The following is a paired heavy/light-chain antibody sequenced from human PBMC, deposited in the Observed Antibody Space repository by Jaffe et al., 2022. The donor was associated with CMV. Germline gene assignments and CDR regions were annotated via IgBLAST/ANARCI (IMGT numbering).Light chain of an antibody. Sequence: QSVLTQPPSASGTPGQRVTISCSGSSSNIGTNTVSWYQQLPGTAPKLLIYSYNQRPSGVPDRFSGSKSGTSASLAINGLQSEDEADYYCAAWDDSLSGLLFGGGTKLTVL. J-gene: IGLJ3*02. CDR3: AAWDDSLSGLL. V-gene: IGLV1-44*01. CDR2: SYN. CDR1: SSNIGTNT.
Heavy chain of an antibody. D-gene: IGHD6-19*01. CDR1: GGSISNNF. Sequence: QVQLQESGPGLVKPSETLSLICTVSGGSISNNFWSWIRQPAGKGLEWIGRMFSSGSANYNPSLKSRVTMSLHTSKNQFFLKLNSVTAADTAVYYCARGPQKYSSVLHGMDVWGQGTTVTVAS. CDR2: MFSSGSA. J-gene: IGHJ6*02. CDR3: ARGPQKYSSVLHGMDV. V-gene: IGHV4-4*07.